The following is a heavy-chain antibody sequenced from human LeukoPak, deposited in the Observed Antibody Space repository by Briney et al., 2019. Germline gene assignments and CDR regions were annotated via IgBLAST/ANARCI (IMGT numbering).Heavy chain of an antibody. J-gene: IGHJ4*02. Sequence: GESLKISCKGSGYRFTRYWIGWVRQMPGKGLEWMGIIYPGDSDTRYSPSFQGQVTISADKFISTAYLQWSSLKASDTAIYYCARGYYYDSSGYYLHYFDYWGQGTLVTVSS. V-gene: IGHV5-51*01. CDR1: GYRFTRYW. CDR3: ARGYYYDSSGYYLHYFDY. D-gene: IGHD3-22*01. CDR2: IYPGDSDT.